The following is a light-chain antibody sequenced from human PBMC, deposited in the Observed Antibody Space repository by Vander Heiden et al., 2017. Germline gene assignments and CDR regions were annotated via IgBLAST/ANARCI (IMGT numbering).Light chain of an antibody. CDR3: MQDLETLT. V-gene: IGKV2-28*01. CDR2: LGS. Sequence: IGLIRSPLSLPVTPGEPAASSCRSSQRRLQSNGYTYVDCYQQKPEQSQQLMIDLGSKRACGAPDRFSGSGAGTDFTLRSIRVEAEDVGVYYGMQDLETLTFGEGTRLEIK. J-gene: IGKJ5*01. CDR1: QRRLQSNGYTY.